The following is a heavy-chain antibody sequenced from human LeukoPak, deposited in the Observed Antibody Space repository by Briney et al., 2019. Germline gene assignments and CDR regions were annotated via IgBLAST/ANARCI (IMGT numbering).Heavy chain of an antibody. CDR3: ARHRITMVRGVIINDAFDI. V-gene: IGHV1-18*01. CDR1: GYTFTSYG. CDR2: ISAYNGNT. D-gene: IGHD3-10*01. J-gene: IGHJ3*02. Sequence: ASVKVSCKASGYTFTSYGISWVRQAPGQGLEWMGWISAYNGNTNCAQKLQGRVTMTTDTSTSTAYMELRSLRSDDTAVYYCARHRITMVRGVIINDAFDIWGQGTMVTVSS.